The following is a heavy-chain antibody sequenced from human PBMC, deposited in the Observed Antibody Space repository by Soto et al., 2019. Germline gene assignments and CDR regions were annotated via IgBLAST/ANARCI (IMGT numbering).Heavy chain of an antibody. CDR1: GFTFSPYW. J-gene: IGHJ4*02. Sequence: EVQLVESGGGLVQPGGALRLSCAASGFTFSPYWIHWVRQAPGKGLVWVSRINGDGSSTNYADSVKGRFTISRDNAKNTVYLQMNSLRAEDTAVYYCARNTNWQPEYWGQGTLVNVSS. V-gene: IGHV3-74*01. CDR3: ARNTNWQPEY. D-gene: IGHD7-27*01. CDR2: INGDGSST.